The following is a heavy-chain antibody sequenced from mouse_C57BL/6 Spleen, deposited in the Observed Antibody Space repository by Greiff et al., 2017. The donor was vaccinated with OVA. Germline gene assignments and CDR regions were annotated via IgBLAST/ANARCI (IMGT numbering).Heavy chain of an antibody. CDR3: ASDYYYDDDSPYDYAFDY. Sequence: QVQLQQPGAELVKPGASVKLSCKASGYTFTSYWMHWVKQRPGRGLEWIGRIDPNSGGTKYNEKFKSKATLTVDKSSITAYMQLSSLKSEDSAVYYCASDYYYDDDSPYDYAFDYWGQGTTVTVAS. V-gene: IGHV1-72*01. CDR1: GYTFTSYW. CDR2: IDPNSGGT. J-gene: IGHJ4*01. D-gene: IGHD2-4*01.